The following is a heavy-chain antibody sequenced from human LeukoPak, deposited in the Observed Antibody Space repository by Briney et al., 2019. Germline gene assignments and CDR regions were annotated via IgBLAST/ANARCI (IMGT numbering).Heavy chain of an antibody. D-gene: IGHD3-10*01. Sequence: PGGSLRLSCAASGFTFSRYAMSWVRQASGKGLEWVSTISHSAHGIFYTDSVKGRFTISRDNSNNTVYLQMNSLRAEDTALYYCAREEERFASWGYFKYWGQGALVTVSS. J-gene: IGHJ4*02. CDR2: ISHSAHGI. CDR3: AREEERFASWGYFKY. CDR1: GFTFSRYA. V-gene: IGHV3-23*01.